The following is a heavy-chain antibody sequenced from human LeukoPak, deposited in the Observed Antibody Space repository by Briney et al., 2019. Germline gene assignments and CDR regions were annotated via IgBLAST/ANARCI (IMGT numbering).Heavy chain of an antibody. CDR2: MNPNSGNT. Sequence: ASVKVSCKASGYTFTSYDINWVRQATGQGLEWMGWMNPNSGNTGYAQKLQGRVTITRNTSISTAYMELSSLRSEDTAVYYCARGVMVATRASDYWGQGTLVTVSS. D-gene: IGHD5-12*01. J-gene: IGHJ4*02. CDR1: GYTFTSYD. V-gene: IGHV1-8*03. CDR3: ARGVMVATRASDY.